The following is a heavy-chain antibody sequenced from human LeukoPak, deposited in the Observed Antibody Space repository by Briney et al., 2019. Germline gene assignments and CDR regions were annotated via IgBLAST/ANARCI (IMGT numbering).Heavy chain of an antibody. D-gene: IGHD3-10*01. J-gene: IGHJ5*02. CDR2: ISSSSSTI. CDR3: ARDIGTYSYGSGSYYGWFDP. CDR1: GFTFSSYS. Sequence: PGGSLRLSCAASGFTFSSYSMNWVRQAPGKGLEWVSYISSSSSTIYYADSVMGRFTISRDNAKNSLYLQMNSLRAEDTAVYYCARDIGTYSYGSGSYYGWFDPWGQGTLVTVSS. V-gene: IGHV3-48*01.